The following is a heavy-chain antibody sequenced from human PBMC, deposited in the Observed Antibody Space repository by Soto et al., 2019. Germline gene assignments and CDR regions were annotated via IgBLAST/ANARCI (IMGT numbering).Heavy chain of an antibody. CDR2: TRNKVNSYST. CDR3: ARGRDSFDY. V-gene: IGHV3-72*01. CDR1: GFTFSDHY. Sequence: EVQLVESGGGLVQPGGSLRLSCAASGFTFSDHYMDWVRQAPGKWLEWVGRTRNKVNSYSTVYAASVKGRFTISRDESQNSLYLQMNSLKTEDTAVYYCARGRDSFDYWGQGTLVTVSS. J-gene: IGHJ4*02.